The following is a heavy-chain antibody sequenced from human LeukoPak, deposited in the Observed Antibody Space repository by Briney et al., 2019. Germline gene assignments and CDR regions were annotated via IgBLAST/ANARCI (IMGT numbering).Heavy chain of an antibody. CDR2: IYYSGST. CDR3: ARELDYGDYGNWFDP. V-gene: IGHV4-59*01. CDR1: GGSISGYY. Sequence: SETLSLTCTVSGGSISGYYWSWIRQPPGKGLEWIGYIYYSGSTNYNPSLKSRVTISVDTSKNQFSLKLSSVTAADTAVYYCARELDYGDYGNWFDPWGQGTLVTVSS. J-gene: IGHJ5*02. D-gene: IGHD4-17*01.